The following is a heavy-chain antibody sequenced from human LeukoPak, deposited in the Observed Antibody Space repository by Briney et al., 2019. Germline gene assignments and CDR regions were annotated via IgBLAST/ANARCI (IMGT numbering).Heavy chain of an antibody. CDR1: GYTFTGYY. J-gene: IGHJ4*02. V-gene: IGHV1-2*02. CDR3: ARDMGRKYYYDSSGPFGY. CDR2: INPNSGGT. D-gene: IGHD3-22*01. Sequence: ASVKVSCKASGYTFTGYYMHWVRQAPGQGLEWMGWINPNSGGTNYAQKFQGRVTMTRDTSISTAYMELSRLRSDDTAVYYCARDMGRKYYYDSSGPFGYWGQGTLVTVSS.